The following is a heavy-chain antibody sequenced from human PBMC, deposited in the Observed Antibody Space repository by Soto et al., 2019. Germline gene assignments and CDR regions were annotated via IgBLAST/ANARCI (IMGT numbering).Heavy chain of an antibody. V-gene: IGHV1-2*04. Sequence: ASVTVSCKASGYTFTCYYMHWVRQAPGQGLEWMGWINPNSGGTNYAQKFQGWVTMTRDTSISTAYMELSRLRSDDTAVYYCARAGYSSSWYFDYWGQGTLVTVS. D-gene: IGHD6-13*01. CDR2: INPNSGGT. J-gene: IGHJ4*02. CDR1: GYTFTCYY. CDR3: ARAGYSSSWYFDY.